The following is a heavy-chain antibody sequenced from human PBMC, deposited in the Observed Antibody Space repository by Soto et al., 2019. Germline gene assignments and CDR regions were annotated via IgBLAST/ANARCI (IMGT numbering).Heavy chain of an antibody. Sequence: SETLSLTCTVSGGSIISYYCSWIRQPPLKGLEWIGYVYYSLSTNYNPSLKSRVTISVETSKNRFSLKLSSVTAAQTAVYYCARLEYNWKQTTLWGQGTLVTVSX. CDR3: ARLEYNWKQTTL. CDR2: VYYSLST. D-gene: IGHD1-20*01. V-gene: IGHV4-59*08. CDR1: GGSIISYY. J-gene: IGHJ4*02.